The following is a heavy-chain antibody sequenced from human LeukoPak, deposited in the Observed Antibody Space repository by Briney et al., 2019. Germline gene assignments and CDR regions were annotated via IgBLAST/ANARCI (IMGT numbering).Heavy chain of an antibody. V-gene: IGHV3-48*03. CDR3: ASELPYYYGSGIGEAWFDP. D-gene: IGHD3-10*01. Sequence: QPGGSLRLSCAASGFTFSSYEMNWVRQAPGKGLEWVSYISSTGSTIYYADSVKGRFTISRDNAKNSLYLQMNSLRVEDTAVYYCASELPYYYGSGIGEAWFDPWGQGTLVTVSS. CDR1: GFTFSSYE. CDR2: ISSTGSTI. J-gene: IGHJ5*02.